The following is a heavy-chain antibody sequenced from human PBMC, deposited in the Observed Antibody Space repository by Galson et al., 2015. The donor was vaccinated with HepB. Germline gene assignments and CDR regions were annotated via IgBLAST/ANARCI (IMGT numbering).Heavy chain of an antibody. CDR2: ISGSGGST. D-gene: IGHD1-14*01. CDR3: AKVRGNWNHGN. J-gene: IGHJ4*02. Sequence: SLRLSCAASGFTFSSYAMSWVRQAPGKGLGWVSAISGSGGSTYYADSVKGRFTISRDNSKNTLYLQMNSLRAEDTAVYYCAKVRGNWNHGNWGQGTLVTVSS. CDR1: GFTFSSYA. V-gene: IGHV3-23*01.